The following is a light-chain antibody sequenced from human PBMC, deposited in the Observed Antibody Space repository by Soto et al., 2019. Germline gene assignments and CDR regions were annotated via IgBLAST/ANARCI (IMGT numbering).Light chain of an antibody. CDR3: LQHNSYPWT. CDR1: QTISSW. J-gene: IGKJ1*01. Sequence: EIPLTQSPGTLSLSPGERATLPCRASQTISSWLAWYQQKPGKAPTRMIYAASSLQSGVPSRFSGSGSGTEFTLTISSLQPEDVATYYCLQHNSYPWTFGQGTKVDI. V-gene: IGKV1-17*01. CDR2: AAS.